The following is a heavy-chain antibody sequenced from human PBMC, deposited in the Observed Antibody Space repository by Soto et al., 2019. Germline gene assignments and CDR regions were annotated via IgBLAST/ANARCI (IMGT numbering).Heavy chain of an antibody. J-gene: IGHJ4*02. CDR3: ARGVGSVYATLFDY. CDR1: GGSFSGYY. D-gene: IGHD2-8*01. CDR2: INHSGST. Sequence: QVQLQQWGAGLLKPSETLSFTCAVYGGSFSGYYWSWIRQPPGKGLEWIGEINHSGSTNYNPSLKSRVTISVDTSKNQFSLKRSSVTAADTAVYYCARGVGSVYATLFDYWGQGTLVTVSS. V-gene: IGHV4-34*01.